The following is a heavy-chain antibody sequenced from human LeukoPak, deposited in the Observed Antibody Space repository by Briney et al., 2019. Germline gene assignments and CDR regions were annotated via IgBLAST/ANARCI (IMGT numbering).Heavy chain of an antibody. Sequence: SGGSLRLSCAASGFTFSRYWMTWVRQAPGKGLEWVAKINQDGVEKYYVDSLKGRFTISRDNAKNSLYLQMNRLRAEDTAVYYCARDLSYDGAGVAYWGRGTLVTVSS. CDR1: GFTFSRYW. D-gene: IGHD3-16*01. V-gene: IGHV3-7*01. CDR3: ARDLSYDGAGVAY. J-gene: IGHJ4*02. CDR2: INQDGVEK.